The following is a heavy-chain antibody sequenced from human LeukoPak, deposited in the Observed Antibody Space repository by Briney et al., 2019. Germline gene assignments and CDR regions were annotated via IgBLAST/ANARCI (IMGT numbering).Heavy chain of an antibody. V-gene: IGHV3-13*01. Sequence: GGSLRLSCAASGFTFSSYDMHWVRQATGKGLEWVSAIGTAGDTYYPGSVKGRLTISRENAKNSLYLQMNSLRAGDTAVYYCARGFTPDDAFDIWGQGTMVTVSS. J-gene: IGHJ3*02. CDR3: ARGFTPDDAFDI. CDR2: IGTAGDT. D-gene: IGHD3-16*01. CDR1: GFTFSSYD.